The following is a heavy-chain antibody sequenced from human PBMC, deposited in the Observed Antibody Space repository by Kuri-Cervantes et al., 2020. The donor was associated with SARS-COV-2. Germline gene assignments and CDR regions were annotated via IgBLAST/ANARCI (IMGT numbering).Heavy chain of an antibody. D-gene: IGHD4-17*01. Sequence: ASVKVSCKASGYTFTSYDINWVRQATGQGLEWMGWMNPNSGNTGYAQKFQGRVTMTRNTSISTAYMELSSLRSDDTAVYYCARDQGIAPDYVFDYWGQGTLVTVSS. CDR1: GYTFTSYD. J-gene: IGHJ4*02. CDR3: ARDQGIAPDYVFDY. CDR2: MNPNSGNT. V-gene: IGHV1-8*01.